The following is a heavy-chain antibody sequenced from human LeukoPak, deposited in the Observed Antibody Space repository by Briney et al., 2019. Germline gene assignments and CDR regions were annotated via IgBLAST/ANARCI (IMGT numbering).Heavy chain of an antibody. CDR1: GFTVSSNY. CDR3: AKSEGVVVVVITRYAFDI. Sequence: PGGSLRLSCAASGFTVSSNYMSWVRQAPGKGLEWVSVTYTDGTTYYADSVKGRFTISRDNSKNTLYLQMNSLRAEDTAVYYCAKSEGVVVVVITRYAFDIWGQGTMVTVSS. CDR2: TYTDGTT. J-gene: IGHJ3*02. V-gene: IGHV3-53*01. D-gene: IGHD3-22*01.